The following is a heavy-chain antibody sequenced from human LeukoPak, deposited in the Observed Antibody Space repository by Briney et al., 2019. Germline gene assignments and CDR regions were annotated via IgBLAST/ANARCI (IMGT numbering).Heavy chain of an antibody. D-gene: IGHD1-26*01. CDR3: ARFKASGSYFFAFDI. J-gene: IGHJ3*02. Sequence: PGGSLRLSCAASGFTFSSYEMNWVRQPPGKGLEWVSYISSSGSTIYYTESVKGRFTISRDNAKNSLYLQMNSLRAEDTAVYYCARFKASGSYFFAFDIWGQGTMVTVSS. CDR1: GFTFSSYE. CDR2: ISSSGSTI. V-gene: IGHV3-48*03.